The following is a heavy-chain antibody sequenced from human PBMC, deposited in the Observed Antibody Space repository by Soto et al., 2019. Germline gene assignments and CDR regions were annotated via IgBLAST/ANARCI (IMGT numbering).Heavy chain of an antibody. D-gene: IGHD1-7*01. CDR3: ARDGIGGTVFRGYLDY. CDR2: IRFDGSNE. V-gene: IGHV3-33*01. CDR1: GGIFHGYG. J-gene: IGHJ4*02. Sequence: QEQLVESGGGVVQPGTSLRLSCAVPGGIFHGYGMHWVRQAPGKGLEWVAIIRFDGSNEEYADSVKGRFTISRDNSKNTWYLQMSTLGAEGMDGYYWARDGIGGTVFRGYLDYWGRGTVVTVSS.